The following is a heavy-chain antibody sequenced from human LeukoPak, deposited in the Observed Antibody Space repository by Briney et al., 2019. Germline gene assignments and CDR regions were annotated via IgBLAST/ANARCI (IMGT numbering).Heavy chain of an antibody. Sequence: GGSLRLSCAASGFTFSSYGMHWVRQAPGKGLEWVAVISYDGSNKYYADSVKGRLTISRDNSKNTLYLQMNSLGAEDTAVYYCAKGSSGWYYFDYWGQGTLVTVSS. CDR2: ISYDGSNK. V-gene: IGHV3-30*18. D-gene: IGHD6-19*01. CDR1: GFTFSSYG. J-gene: IGHJ4*02. CDR3: AKGSSGWYYFDY.